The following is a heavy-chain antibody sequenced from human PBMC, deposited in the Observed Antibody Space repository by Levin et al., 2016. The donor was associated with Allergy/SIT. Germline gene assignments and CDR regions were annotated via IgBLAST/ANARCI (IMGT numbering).Heavy chain of an antibody. CDR2: ISYDGSNK. J-gene: IGHJ6*02. CDR3: ARGSLGGSWYYYYYYGMDV. CDR1: GFTFSSYA. Sequence: GGSLRLSCAASGFTFSSYAMHWVRQAPGKGLEWVAVISYDGSNKYYADSVKGRFTISRDNSKNTLYLQMNSLRAEDTAVYYCARGSLGGSWYYYYYYGMDVWGQGTTVTVSS. V-gene: IGHV3-30*04. D-gene: IGHD6-13*01.